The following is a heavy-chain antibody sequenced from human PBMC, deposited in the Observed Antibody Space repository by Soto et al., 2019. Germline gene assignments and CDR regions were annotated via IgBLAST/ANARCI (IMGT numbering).Heavy chain of an antibody. V-gene: IGHV4-30-4*01. D-gene: IGHD1-1*01. J-gene: IGHJ5*02. CDR2: VYYSGNT. CDR3: AGVPLKLEPTLCFDP. CDR1: GGSVRSGDYY. Sequence: QVQLQESGPGLVKPSETLSLTCSVSGGSVRSGDYYWSWIRQPPGKGLEWIGYVYYSGNTYYNPSLPSRVTLSVDMSKNKFSLHLSSVTAADTAVYYCAGVPLKLEPTLCFDPWGQGTLVTVST.